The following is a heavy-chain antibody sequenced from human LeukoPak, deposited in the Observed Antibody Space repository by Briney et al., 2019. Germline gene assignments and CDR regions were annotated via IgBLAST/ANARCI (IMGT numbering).Heavy chain of an antibody. V-gene: IGHV1-69*05. CDR1: GGTFTSYA. CDR2: SIPIFGTA. J-gene: IGHJ6*03. CDR3: AMDTVVTLSLPYYYMDV. D-gene: IGHD4-23*01. Sequence: ASVKVSCKASGGTFTSYAISWVRQAPGQGLEWMGGSIPIFGTANYAQKFQGRVTITTDESTSTAYMELSSLRSEDTAVYYCAMDTVVTLSLPYYYMDVWGKGTTVTVSS.